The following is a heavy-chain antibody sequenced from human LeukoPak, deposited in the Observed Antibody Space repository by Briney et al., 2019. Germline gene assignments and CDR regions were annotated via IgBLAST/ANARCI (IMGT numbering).Heavy chain of an antibody. CDR1: GGSVSSNNYY. CDR2: IYYSGST. Sequence: SETLSLTCTVSGGSVSSNNYYWGWIRQPTGKGLEWIGSIYYSGSTYNNPSLKSRITISVDTSKNQFSLKLSSVTAADTAVYYCARGRWYFDLWGRGTLVTVSS. V-gene: IGHV4-39*01. CDR3: ARGRWYFDL. J-gene: IGHJ2*01.